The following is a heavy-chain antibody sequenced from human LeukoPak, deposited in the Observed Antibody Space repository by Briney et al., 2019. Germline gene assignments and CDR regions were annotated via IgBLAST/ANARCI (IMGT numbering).Heavy chain of an antibody. CDR1: GYTFTVKF. CDR2: VEPKGGDE. D-gene: IGHD3-22*01. CDR3: ALENYYDRFSNAFDH. V-gene: IGHV1-2*02. J-gene: IGHJ4*02. Sequence: ASVKVSYKTSGYTFTVKFLLWLRQAPGHRLESIGGVEPKGGDEVYATKFRGRVTVTRDTSVRTAYMEPSGLRSDDTALYYCALENYYDRFSNAFDHCGQGTLVTVSS.